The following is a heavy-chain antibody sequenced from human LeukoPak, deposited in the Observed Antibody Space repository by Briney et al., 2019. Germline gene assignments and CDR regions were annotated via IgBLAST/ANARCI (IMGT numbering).Heavy chain of an antibody. Sequence: SETLSLTCAVSGGSISSSNWWSWFRQPPGKGLEWIGGIYHSGSTNYNPSLKRRVTISVDKSKNQFSLKLSSVTAADTAVYYCARLNPLLRFLELSGSYMDVWGKGTTVTLSS. CDR3: ARLNPLLRFLELSGSYMDV. CDR2: IYHSGST. J-gene: IGHJ6*03. V-gene: IGHV4-4*02. CDR1: GGSISSSNW. D-gene: IGHD3-3*01.